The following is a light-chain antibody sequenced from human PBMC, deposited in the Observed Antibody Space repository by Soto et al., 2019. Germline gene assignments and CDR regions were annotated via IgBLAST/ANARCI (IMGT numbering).Light chain of an antibody. CDR2: DAS. Sequence: DIQMTQSPSSLSASVGDRVTVTCRASQDIGNYLCWYQQRLGKAPKLLIYDASYLEAGVPSRFSGSGSGTDFTFTISSLQPEDFATYYCQQHDSLPLTFGGATKVDIK. CDR3: QQHDSLPLT. J-gene: IGKJ4*01. V-gene: IGKV1-33*01. CDR1: QDIGNY.